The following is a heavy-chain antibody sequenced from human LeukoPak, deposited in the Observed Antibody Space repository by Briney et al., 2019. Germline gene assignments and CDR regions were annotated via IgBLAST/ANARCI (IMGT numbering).Heavy chain of an antibody. D-gene: IGHD6-19*01. CDR3: ARGVGGAVAGDFDY. J-gene: IGHJ4*02. CDR2: INHSGST. Sequence: SETLSLTCAVYGGSFSGYYWSWISHPPGKWLELIGEINHSGSTIYNPSLKSRVTISVDTSKNQFSLKLSSVTAADTAVYYCARGVGGAVAGDFDYWGQGTLVTVSS. CDR1: GGSFSGYY. V-gene: IGHV4-34*01.